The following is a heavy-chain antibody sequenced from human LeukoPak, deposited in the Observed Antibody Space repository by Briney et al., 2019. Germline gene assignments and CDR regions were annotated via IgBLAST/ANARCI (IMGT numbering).Heavy chain of an antibody. CDR3: ARRGYYYDSSGYYF. V-gene: IGHV4-39*01. CDR2: IYYSGST. J-gene: IGHJ4*02. Sequence: SETLSLTCTVSGGSICSSSYFWGWTRQPPGKGLEWIGSIYYSGSTYYNPSLKSRVTISVDTSKNQFSLKLSSVAAADTAVYYCARRGYYYDSSGYYFWGQGTLVTVSS. D-gene: IGHD3-22*01. CDR1: GGSICSSSYF.